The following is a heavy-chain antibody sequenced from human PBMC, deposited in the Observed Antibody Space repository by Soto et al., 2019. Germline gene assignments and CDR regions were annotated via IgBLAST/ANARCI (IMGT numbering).Heavy chain of an antibody. D-gene: IGHD3-16*02. V-gene: IGHV3-33*03. CDR3: ARNRRGGGYYFDY. CDR1: GFTFSSYG. Sequence: GGSLRLSCAASGFTFSSYGMHWVRQAPGRGLEWVAVIWCGGSNKYYADSVKGRFTISRDNSKNTLYLQMDSLRAEDTAFYYCARNRRGGGYYFDYWGQGALVTVS. CDR2: IWCGGSNK. J-gene: IGHJ4*02.